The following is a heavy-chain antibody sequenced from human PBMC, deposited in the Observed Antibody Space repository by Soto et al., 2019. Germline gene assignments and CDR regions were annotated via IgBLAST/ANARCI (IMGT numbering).Heavy chain of an antibody. V-gene: IGHV3-23*01. D-gene: IGHD3-22*01. CDR2: ISPSGAAT. CDR1: GFTFTRYP. J-gene: IGHJ4*02. Sequence: EVQLLESGGGLVQPGGSLRLSCAASGFTFTRYPMSWVRQAPGKGLEWVSGISPSGAATYFADSVKGRFTISRNNSKSTLTLHLNTRRAEDTAVYYCAKEVDVGPTMIDYWGQGTLVTVSS. CDR3: AKEVDVGPTMIDY.